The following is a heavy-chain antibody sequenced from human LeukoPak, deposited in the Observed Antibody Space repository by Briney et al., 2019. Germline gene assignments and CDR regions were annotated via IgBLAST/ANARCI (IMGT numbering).Heavy chain of an antibody. J-gene: IGHJ3*02. CDR1: GYTFTSYY. CDR3: ARDSPTYYYDSSGDAFDI. CDR2: INPSGGST. V-gene: IGHV1-46*01. Sequence: ASVKVSCKASGYTFTSYYMHWVRQAPGQGLEWMGIINPSGGSTSHAQEFQGRVTMTGDTSTSTVYMELSSLRSEDTAVYYCARDSPTYYYDSSGDAFDIWGQGTMVTVSS. D-gene: IGHD3-22*01.